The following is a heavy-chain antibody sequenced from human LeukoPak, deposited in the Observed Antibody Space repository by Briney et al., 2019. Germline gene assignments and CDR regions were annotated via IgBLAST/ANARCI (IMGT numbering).Heavy chain of an antibody. V-gene: IGHV5-10-1*01. Sequence: GESLKISRKGSGYSFTSYWISWVRQMPGKGLEWMGRIDPSDSYTNYSPSFQGHVTISADKSISTAYLQWSSLKASDTAMYYCARHVGNDYYYYGMDVWGQGTTVTVSS. CDR1: GYSFTSYW. CDR2: IDPSDSYT. J-gene: IGHJ6*02. CDR3: ARHVGNDYYYYGMDV. D-gene: IGHD4-23*01.